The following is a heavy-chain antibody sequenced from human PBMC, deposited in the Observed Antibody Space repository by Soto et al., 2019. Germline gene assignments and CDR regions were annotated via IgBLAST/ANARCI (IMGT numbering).Heavy chain of an antibody. CDR2: IYYSGST. Sequence: TLSLACTVSGGSISSGGYYWSFIRQHPGKGLEWIGYIYYSGSTYYNPSLKSRVTISVDTSKNQFSLKLSSVTAADTAVYYCARNAYYYDSSGYEFDYWGQGTLVTVSS. CDR1: GGSISSGGYY. CDR3: ARNAYYYDSSGYEFDY. J-gene: IGHJ4*02. V-gene: IGHV4-31*03. D-gene: IGHD3-22*01.